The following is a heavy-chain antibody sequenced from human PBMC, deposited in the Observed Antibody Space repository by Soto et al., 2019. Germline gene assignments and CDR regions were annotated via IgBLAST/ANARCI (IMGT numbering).Heavy chain of an antibody. Sequence: PGGSLRLSCTFSGFTSDDYALTWVRQAPGKGLEWVAFATSQAFGGTTDYAASVKGRFTISRDDSTTVAYLQMNSLQTEDTAIYYCTRDGDFYGMDVWGHGTTVTVSS. J-gene: IGHJ6*02. V-gene: IGHV3-49*04. CDR3: TRDGDFYGMDV. CDR1: GFTSDDYA. CDR2: ATSQAFGGTT. D-gene: IGHD3-3*01.